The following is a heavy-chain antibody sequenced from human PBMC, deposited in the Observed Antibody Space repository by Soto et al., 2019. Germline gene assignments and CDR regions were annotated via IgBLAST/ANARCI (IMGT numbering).Heavy chain of an antibody. J-gene: IGHJ5*02. Sequence: QLQLQESGPGLVKPSETLSLTCTVSGGSISSSTYYWGWIRQPPGKGLEWIGSIYYSGSTYYNPSLKSRVTISVDTSKNQFSLKLSSVTAADTAVYYCARLSSGNNWFDPWGQGTLVTVSS. CDR3: ARLSSGNNWFDP. D-gene: IGHD3-10*01. CDR2: IYYSGST. V-gene: IGHV4-39*01. CDR1: GGSISSSTYY.